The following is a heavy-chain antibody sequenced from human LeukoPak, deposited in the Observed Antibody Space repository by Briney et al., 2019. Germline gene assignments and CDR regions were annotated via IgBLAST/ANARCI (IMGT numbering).Heavy chain of an antibody. CDR2: ISGSGGST. Sequence: GGSLRLSCAASGFTFNNYAMSWVRQAPGAGLEWVSSISGSGGSTYYADSVKGRFTISRDNSKNTLYLQMNSLRTEDTAVYYCAKDQNPSGYDLVTIDYWDQGTLVTVSS. CDR3: AKDQNPSGYDLVTIDY. CDR1: GFTFNNYA. J-gene: IGHJ4*02. V-gene: IGHV3-23*01. D-gene: IGHD5-12*01.